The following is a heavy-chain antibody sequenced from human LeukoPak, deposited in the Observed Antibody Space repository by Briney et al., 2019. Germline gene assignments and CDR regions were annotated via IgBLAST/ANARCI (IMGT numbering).Heavy chain of an antibody. CDR3: ARVGRAYYYYYGMDV. V-gene: IGHV3-43D*04. CDR1: GFTFDDYA. Sequence: GGSLRLSCAASGFTFDDYAMHWVRQAPGKGLEWVSLVSCDGVSTYSADSVKGRFTISRDNSKNSLYLQMNSLRAEDTALYFCARVGRAYYYYYGMDVWGKGTTVPVSS. J-gene: IGHJ6*04. D-gene: IGHD3-10*01. CDR2: VSCDGVST.